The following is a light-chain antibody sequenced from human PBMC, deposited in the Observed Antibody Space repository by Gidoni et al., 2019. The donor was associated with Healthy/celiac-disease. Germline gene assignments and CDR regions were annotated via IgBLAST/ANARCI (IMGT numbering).Light chain of an antibody. CDR3: QQYNNWPPIP. V-gene: IGKV3-15*01. Sequence: IVMTQSPATMSVSPGARANLSCSASQRVSSNLAWYQQQPCQAPRLLIYGASTRATGIPARFSGSSSVTEFTLTISSLQSEDFAVYYCQQYNNWPPIPFGPGTKVDIK. CDR2: GAS. CDR1: QRVSSN. J-gene: IGKJ3*01.